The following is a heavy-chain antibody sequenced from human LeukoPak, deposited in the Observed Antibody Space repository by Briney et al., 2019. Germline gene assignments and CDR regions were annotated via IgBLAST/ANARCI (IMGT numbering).Heavy chain of an antibody. CDR3: ARGREPVPREDFDWLVDYYYYYGMDV. CDR2: ISYDGSNK. Sequence: GRSLRLSRAASGFTFSSYAMHWVRQAPGKGLEWVAVISYDGSNKYYADSVKGRFTISRDNSKNTLYPQMNSLRAEDTAVYYCARGREPVPREDFDWLVDYYYYYGMDVWGQGTTVTVSS. V-gene: IGHV3-30*04. CDR1: GFTFSSYA. J-gene: IGHJ6*02. D-gene: IGHD3-9*01.